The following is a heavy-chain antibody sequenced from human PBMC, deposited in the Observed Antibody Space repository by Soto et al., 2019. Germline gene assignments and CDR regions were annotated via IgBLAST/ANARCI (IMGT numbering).Heavy chain of an antibody. CDR2: ISAYNGNT. D-gene: IGHD4-4*01. V-gene: IGHV1-18*04. CDR1: GYTFTSYG. Sequence: ASVKVSCKASGYTFTSYGISWVRQAPGQGLEWMGWISAYNGNTNYAQKLQGRVTMTTDTSTSTAYMELRSLRSDDTAVYYCARDPPRGTTVTPRWGVVVIPFDYWGHGTLVTVSS. J-gene: IGHJ4*01. CDR3: ARDPPRGTTVTPRWGVVVIPFDY.